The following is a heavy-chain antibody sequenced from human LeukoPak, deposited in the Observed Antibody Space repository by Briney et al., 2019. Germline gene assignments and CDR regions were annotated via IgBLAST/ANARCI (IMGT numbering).Heavy chain of an antibody. CDR1: GGTFSSCT. V-gene: IGHV1-69*02. D-gene: IGHD3-22*01. J-gene: IGHJ6*02. CDR2: IIPILGIA. CDR3: ARGPYYYDSSGTYYYGMDV. Sequence: SVKVSCKASGGTFSSCTISWVRQAPGQGLEWMGRIIPILGIANYAQKFQGRVTITADKSTSTAYMELSSLRSEDTAVYYCARGPYYYDSSGTYYYGMDVWGQGSTVTVSS.